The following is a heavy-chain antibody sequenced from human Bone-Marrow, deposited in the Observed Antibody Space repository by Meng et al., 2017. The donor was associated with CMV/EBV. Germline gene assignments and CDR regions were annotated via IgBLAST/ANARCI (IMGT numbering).Heavy chain of an antibody. CDR2: ISSSSSYI. J-gene: IGHJ6*01. D-gene: IGHD6-6*01. V-gene: IGHV3-21*01. Sequence: GESLKISCAASGFTFSSYSMNWVRQAPGKGLEWVSSISSSSSYIYYADSVKGRFTISRDNAKNSLYLQMNSLRAEDTAVYYCARVWVGYSSSVGYYYYGMDVWGQGTTVTGS. CDR3: ARVWVGYSSSVGYYYYGMDV. CDR1: GFTFSSYS.